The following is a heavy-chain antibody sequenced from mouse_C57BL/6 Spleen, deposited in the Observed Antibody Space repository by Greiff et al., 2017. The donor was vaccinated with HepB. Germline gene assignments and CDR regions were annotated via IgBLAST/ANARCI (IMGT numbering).Heavy chain of an antibody. D-gene: IGHD1-1*01. J-gene: IGHJ2*01. CDR3: TRFFLPLRGSYFDY. V-gene: IGHV1-5*01. CDR2: IYPGNSDT. Sequence: EVQLQQSGTVLARPGASVKMSCKTSGYTFTSYWMHWVKQRPGQGLEWIGAIYPGNSDTSYNQKFKGKAKLTAVTSASTAYMELSSLTNEDSAVYYCTRFFLPLRGSYFDYWGQGTTLTVSS. CDR1: GYTFTSYW.